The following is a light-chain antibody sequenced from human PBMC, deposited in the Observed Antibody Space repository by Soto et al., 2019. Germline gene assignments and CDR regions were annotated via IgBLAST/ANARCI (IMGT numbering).Light chain of an antibody. V-gene: IGLV2-14*01. J-gene: IGLJ1*01. CDR2: EVS. Sequence: QSVLTQPASVSGSPGQSITISCTVTSSDVGGYNYVSWYQQHPGKAPKLMIYEVSNRPSGVSNRVTGSKSANTASLTISGLQAEDEADYYCSSYPSSNTPHVFGTGTKLTVL. CDR1: SSDVGGYNY. CDR3: SSYPSSNTPHV.